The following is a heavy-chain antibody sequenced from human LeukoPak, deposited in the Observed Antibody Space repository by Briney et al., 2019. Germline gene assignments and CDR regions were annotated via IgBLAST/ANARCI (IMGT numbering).Heavy chain of an antibody. D-gene: IGHD6-13*01. CDR1: GFTVSSSY. V-gene: IGHV3-66*01. CDR2: IYSSGNT. J-gene: IGHJ4*02. CDR3: ARGSSWPYFDY. Sequence: PGGSLRLSCAASGFTVSSSYMSWVRQAPGQGLEWVSIIYSSGNTYYADSVKGRFTISRDNPKNTLYLQMSSLRVDDTAMYYCARGSSWPYFDYWGQGTLVTVSS.